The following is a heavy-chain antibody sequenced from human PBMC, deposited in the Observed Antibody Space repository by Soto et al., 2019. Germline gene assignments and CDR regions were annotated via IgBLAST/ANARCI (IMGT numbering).Heavy chain of an antibody. CDR2: IYYSGST. V-gene: IGHV4-30-4*01. CDR1: GGSISSGDYY. Sequence: SETLSLTCTVSGGSISSGDYYWSWIRQPPGKGLEWIGYIYYSGSTYYNPSLKSRVTISVDTSKNQFSLKLSSVTAADTAVYYCASNYCSGGSCYWYFDYWGQGNLVTVSS. J-gene: IGHJ4*02. D-gene: IGHD2-15*01. CDR3: ASNYCSGGSCYWYFDY.